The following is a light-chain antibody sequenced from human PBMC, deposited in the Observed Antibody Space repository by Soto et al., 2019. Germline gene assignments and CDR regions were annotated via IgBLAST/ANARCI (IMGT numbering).Light chain of an antibody. CDR3: QQYDSFRT. J-gene: IGKJ1*01. V-gene: IGKV1-5*01. CDR2: HAS. Sequence: DIQMTQSPSTLSASVGERVIITCRASQSVNRWLAWYQQKPGRAPKLLIYHASSLPSGVPARFSGSGSGTDFTLTISSLQHDDFATYYCQQYDSFRTFGQGTKVEIK. CDR1: QSVNRW.